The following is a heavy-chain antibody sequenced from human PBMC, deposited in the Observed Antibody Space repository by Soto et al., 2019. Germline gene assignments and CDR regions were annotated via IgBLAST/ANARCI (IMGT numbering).Heavy chain of an antibody. CDR2: MSYDGRNQ. V-gene: IGHV3-30*18. CDR3: AKGGWYTSSSRSDC. CDR1: GFTLSGVD. Sequence: QVQLVESGGGVVQPWTSLRLSCSASGFTLSGVDMHWVRQAPGKGLEWVAVMSYDGRNQYYADSVKGRFTVSRDSSNSTLYLQMNSLRTEDAAVYYCAKGGWYTSSSRSDCWGQGTLVTVSS. D-gene: IGHD6-6*01. J-gene: IGHJ4*02.